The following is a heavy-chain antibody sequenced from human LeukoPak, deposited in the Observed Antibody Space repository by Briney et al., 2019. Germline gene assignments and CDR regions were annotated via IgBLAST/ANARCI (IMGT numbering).Heavy chain of an antibody. CDR3: AREENCSGGSCYYY. J-gene: IGHJ4*02. D-gene: IGHD2-15*01. CDR1: GYTFTAYY. V-gene: IGHV1-2*06. Sequence: ASVKVSCKAFGYTFTAYYIHWVRQAPGQGLEWMGRINPNSGGTNCAQNFQGRVTMTRDTSITTAYMELNKLTSDDTAVYYCAREENCSGGSCYYYWGQGTLVTVSS. CDR2: INPNSGGT.